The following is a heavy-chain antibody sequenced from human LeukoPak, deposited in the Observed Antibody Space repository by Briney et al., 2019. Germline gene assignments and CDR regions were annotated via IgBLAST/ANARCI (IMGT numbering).Heavy chain of an antibody. J-gene: IGHJ4*02. CDR3: ARGAGYSSGWCVDY. CDR2: INHNGNVN. CDR1: GFTFSSYW. Sequence: GGSLRLSCAASGFTFSSYWMNWARQAPGKGLEWVASINHNGNVNYYVDSVKGRFTISRDNAKNSLYLQMNSLRAEDTAVYYCARGAGYSSGWCVDYWGQGTLVTVSS. V-gene: IGHV3-7*01. D-gene: IGHD6-19*01.